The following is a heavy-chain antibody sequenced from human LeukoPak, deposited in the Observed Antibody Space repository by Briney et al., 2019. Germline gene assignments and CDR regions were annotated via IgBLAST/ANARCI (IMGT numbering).Heavy chain of an antibody. Sequence: PGGSLRLSCAASGFTFSSYWMSWVRQAPGKGLEWVANIKQDGSEKYYVDSVKGRFTISRDNAKNSLYLQMNSLRAEDTAVYYCARGYCSGGSCYEALDYWGQGTLVTVSS. J-gene: IGHJ4*02. CDR3: ARGYCSGGSCYEALDY. D-gene: IGHD2-15*01. CDR2: IKQDGSEK. V-gene: IGHV3-7*01. CDR1: GFTFSSYW.